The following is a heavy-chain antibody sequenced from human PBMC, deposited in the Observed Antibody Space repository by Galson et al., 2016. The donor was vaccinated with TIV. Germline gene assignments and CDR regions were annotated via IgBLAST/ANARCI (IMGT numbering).Heavy chain of an antibody. CDR2: IAYDGSYK. CDR1: GFTFSSYK. D-gene: IGHD3-3*01. V-gene: IGHV3-30*18. Sequence: SLRLSCAASGFTFSSYKMHWVRQAPGKGLEWVAVIAYDGSYKHYAGSVKGRFIVSRDNSKTTLDLQMNSLGAEDTALYYCAKEENSGYYPNDAFDFWGQGTMVTVSS. CDR3: AKEENSGYYPNDAFDF. J-gene: IGHJ3*01.